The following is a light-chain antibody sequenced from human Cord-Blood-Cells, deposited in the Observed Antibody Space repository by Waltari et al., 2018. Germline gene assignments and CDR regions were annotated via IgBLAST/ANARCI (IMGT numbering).Light chain of an antibody. Sequence: QSALTHPASVSGSPAQSITISCTGTSSDVGGYNYVSWYQQHPGKAPKLMIYDVSKRPSGVSNRFSGSKSGNTASLTISGLQAEDEADYYCSSYTSSSTLWVFGGGTKLTVL. V-gene: IGLV2-14*01. CDR2: DVS. CDR1: SSDVGGYNY. CDR3: SSYTSSSTLWV. J-gene: IGLJ3*02.